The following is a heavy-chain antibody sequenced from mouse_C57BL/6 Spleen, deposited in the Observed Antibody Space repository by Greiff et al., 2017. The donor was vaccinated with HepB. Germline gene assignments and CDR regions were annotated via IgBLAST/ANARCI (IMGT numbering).Heavy chain of an antibody. Sequence: EVQLQQSGAELVRPGASVKLSCTASGFNIKDYYMHWVKQRPEQGLEWIGRIDPEDGDTEYAPKFQGKATMTADTSSNTAYLQRSSLTSEDTAVYYCTLYYYGSSSFDYWGQGTTLTVSS. CDR2: IDPEDGDT. CDR1: GFNIKDYY. D-gene: IGHD1-1*01. J-gene: IGHJ2*01. CDR3: TLYYYGSSSFDY. V-gene: IGHV14-1*01.